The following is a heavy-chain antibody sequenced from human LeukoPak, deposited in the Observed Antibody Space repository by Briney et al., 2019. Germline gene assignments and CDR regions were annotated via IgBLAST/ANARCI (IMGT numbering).Heavy chain of an antibody. V-gene: IGHV4-59*01. CDR3: ARDQYNDFWSVGGAFDI. J-gene: IGHJ3*02. D-gene: IGHD3-3*01. CDR2: IYYSGST. Sequence: PSETLSLTCTVSGGSISSYYWNWIRQPPGKGLEWIGHIYYSGSTNYSPSLKSRVTISVDTSKNQFSLKLSSVTAADTAVYYCARDQYNDFWSVGGAFDIWGQGTMVTVSS. CDR1: GGSISSYY.